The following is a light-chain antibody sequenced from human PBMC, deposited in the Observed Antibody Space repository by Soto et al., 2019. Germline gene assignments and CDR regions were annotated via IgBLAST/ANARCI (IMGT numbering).Light chain of an antibody. V-gene: IGLV1-44*01. J-gene: IGLJ3*02. CDR1: NSNIGSNS. CDR2: SNN. Sequence: QSVLTQPPSASGTPGQRVTISCSGSNSNIGSNSVNWYQQLPGTAPKLLIYSNNQRPSGVPDRFSGSKSGTSASLAISGLQSEDEADYYCAAWDDSLNGPVFGGWTKLTVL. CDR3: AAWDDSLNGPV.